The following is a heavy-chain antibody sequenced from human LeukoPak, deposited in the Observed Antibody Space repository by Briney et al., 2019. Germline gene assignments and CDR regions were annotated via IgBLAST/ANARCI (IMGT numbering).Heavy chain of an antibody. CDR2: ISSSGSTI. CDR1: GFTFSSYE. Sequence: GGSLRLSCAASGFTFSSYEMNWVRQAPGKGLEWVSYISSSGSTIYYADSVKGRFTISRDNAKNSLYLQMNSLRAEDTAVYYCARMGLNNWFDPWGQGTLVTVSS. V-gene: IGHV3-48*03. CDR3: ARMGLNNWFDP. J-gene: IGHJ5*02. D-gene: IGHD3-16*01.